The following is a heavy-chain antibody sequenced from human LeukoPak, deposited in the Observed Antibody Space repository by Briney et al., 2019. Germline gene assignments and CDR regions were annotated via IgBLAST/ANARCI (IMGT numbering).Heavy chain of an antibody. Sequence: GGSLRLSCAASGFTFSSYSMNWVRQAPGKGLEWVSSISSSSSYIYYADSVKGRFTISRDNAKNSMYLQMNSLRAEDTAVYYCARFRGYYYYGMDVWGKGTTVTVSS. J-gene: IGHJ6*04. CDR3: ARFRGYYYYGMDV. D-gene: IGHD3-16*01. CDR1: GFTFSSYS. CDR2: ISSSSSYI. V-gene: IGHV3-21*01.